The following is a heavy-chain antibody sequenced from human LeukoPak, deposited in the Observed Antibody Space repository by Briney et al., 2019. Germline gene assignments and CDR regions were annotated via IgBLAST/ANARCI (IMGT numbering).Heavy chain of an antibody. Sequence: GASVKVSCEASGYTFTGYYMHRVRQAPGQGLEWMGWINPNSGGTNYAQKFQGRVTMTRDTSISTAYMELSRLRSDDTAVYYCARVYSSGWYYYYYGMDVWGQGTTVTVSS. D-gene: IGHD6-19*01. CDR3: ARVYSSGWYYYYYGMDV. CDR1: GYTFTGYY. J-gene: IGHJ6*02. CDR2: INPNSGGT. V-gene: IGHV1-2*02.